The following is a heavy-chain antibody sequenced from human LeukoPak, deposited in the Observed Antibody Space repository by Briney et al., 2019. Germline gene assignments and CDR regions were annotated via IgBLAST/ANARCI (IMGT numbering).Heavy chain of an antibody. CDR3: AKDYGDPTSPWDYYGMDV. V-gene: IGHV3-9*01. J-gene: IGHJ6*02. Sequence: PGGSLRLSCAASGFTFSSYWMHWVRQAPGKGLEWVSGISWNSGSIGYADSVKGRFTISRDNAKNSLYLQMNSLRAEDTALYYCAKDYGDPTSPWDYYGMDVWGQGTTVTVSS. D-gene: IGHD4-17*01. CDR2: ISWNSGSI. CDR1: GFTFSSYW.